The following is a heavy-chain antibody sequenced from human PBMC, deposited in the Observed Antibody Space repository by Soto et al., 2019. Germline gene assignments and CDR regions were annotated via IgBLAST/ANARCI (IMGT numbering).Heavy chain of an antibody. Sequence: GGSLRLSCAASGFTFSSYAMSWVRQAPGKGLEWVSAISGSGGSTYYADSVKGRFTISRDNSKNTLYLQMNSLRAEDTAVYYCAKDYRVVPAAMFRRSHDAFDIWGQGTMVTVSS. CDR3: AKDYRVVPAAMFRRSHDAFDI. V-gene: IGHV3-23*01. J-gene: IGHJ3*02. CDR2: ISGSGGST. CDR1: GFTFSSYA. D-gene: IGHD2-2*01.